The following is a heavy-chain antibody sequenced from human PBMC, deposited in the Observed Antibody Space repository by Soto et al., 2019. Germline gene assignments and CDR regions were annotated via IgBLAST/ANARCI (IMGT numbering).Heavy chain of an antibody. D-gene: IGHD2-21*01. CDR1: GFTFRSFV. V-gene: IGHV3-30*19. CDR2: TSYDGSNT. J-gene: IGHJ4*01. Sequence: QVQLVESGGGVVQPGTSLRLSCVGSGFTFRSFVIHWVRQAPGKGLEWVALTSYDGSNTYYDDSVKGRFTISRDNSRNTVDLQMDSLRLEDTALYYCARWGTTWGLGVWGHGTLVSVSS. CDR3: ARWGTTWGLGV.